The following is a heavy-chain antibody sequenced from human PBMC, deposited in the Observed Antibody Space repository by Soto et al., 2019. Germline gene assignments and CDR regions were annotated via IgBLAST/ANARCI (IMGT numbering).Heavy chain of an antibody. Sequence: QVQLVQSGAEVKKPGASVKVSCKASGYTFTSYGISWVRQAPGQGLEWMGWISAYNGNTNYAQKLQGRVTMTTDTSTSTADRQLRNLRSDDTAVEYGAREDPPSFSWGQGTLVTVSS. CDR3: AREDPPSFS. CDR2: ISAYNGNT. J-gene: IGHJ4*02. CDR1: GYTFTSYG. V-gene: IGHV1-18*01. D-gene: IGHD2-2*01.